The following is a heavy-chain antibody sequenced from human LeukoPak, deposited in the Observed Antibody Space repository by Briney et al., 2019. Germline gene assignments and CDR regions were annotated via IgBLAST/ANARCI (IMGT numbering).Heavy chain of an antibody. CDR1: GFIFRDYG. CDR2: ITDNGKNT. D-gene: IGHD2-15*01. J-gene: IGHJ4*02. Sequence: GGSLRLSCAASGFIFRDYGMAWVRQAPGKGLEWVSAITDNGKNTYYTHPVKGRFTMSRDNSTNSVFLKMNSLRGEDTAVYYCARCSGDDCYSRPPDFWGQGILVTVSS. CDR3: ARCSGDDCYSRPPDF. V-gene: IGHV3-23*01.